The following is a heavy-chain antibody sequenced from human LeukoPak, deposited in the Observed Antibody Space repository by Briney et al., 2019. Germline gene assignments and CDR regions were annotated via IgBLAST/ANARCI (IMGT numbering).Heavy chain of an antibody. CDR2: IIPIFGTA. CDR3: ASLLSGYSYGYFDY. CDR1: GGTFSSYA. V-gene: IGHV1-69*13. J-gene: IGHJ4*02. Sequence: GASVKVSCKASGGTFSSYAISWVRQAPGQGLEWMGGIIPIFGTANYAQKFQGRVTITADESTSTAYMELSSLRSEDTAVYYCASLLSGYSYGYFDYWGQGALVTVSS. D-gene: IGHD5-18*01.